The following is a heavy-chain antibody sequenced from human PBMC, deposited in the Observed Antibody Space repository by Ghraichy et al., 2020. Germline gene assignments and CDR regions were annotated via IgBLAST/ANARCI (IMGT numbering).Heavy chain of an antibody. CDR2: INHSGST. V-gene: IGHV4-34*01. Sequence: SETLSLTCAVYGGSFSGYYWSWIRQPPGKGLEWIGEINHSGSTNYNPSLKSRVTISVDTSKNQFSLKLSSVTAADTAVYYCARARLEWGGYDFRLVDYWGQGTLVTVSS. CDR1: GGSFSGYY. D-gene: IGHD5-12*01. CDR3: ARARLEWGGYDFRLVDY. J-gene: IGHJ4*02.